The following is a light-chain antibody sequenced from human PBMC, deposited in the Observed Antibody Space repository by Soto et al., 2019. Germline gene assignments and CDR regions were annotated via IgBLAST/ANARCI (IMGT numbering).Light chain of an antibody. Sequence: QSALTQPASVSGSPGQSITISCTGTSSDVGGYNSVSWYQQHPGKAPKLMIYDVSNRPSGVSNRFSGSKPGNTASLTISGLQTEDEAHYYCSSYTSSNTLVFGGGTKLTVL. CDR2: DVS. CDR3: SSYTSSNTLV. J-gene: IGLJ2*01. V-gene: IGLV2-14*01. CDR1: SSDVGGYNS.